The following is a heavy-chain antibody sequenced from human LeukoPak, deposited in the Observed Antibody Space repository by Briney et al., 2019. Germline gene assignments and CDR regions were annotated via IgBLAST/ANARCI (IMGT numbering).Heavy chain of an antibody. D-gene: IGHD3-10*01. CDR3: ARDLRNDYGSGSYYFDY. Sequence: GRSLRLSCAASGFTFTDYGMHWVRQAPGKGLEWVAVIWYDGSNKNYADSVKGRFTISRDNSKSTLYLQMNSLRAEDTALYYCARDLRNDYGSGSYYFDYWGQGTLVTASS. V-gene: IGHV3-33*01. J-gene: IGHJ4*02. CDR2: IWYDGSNK. CDR1: GFTFTDYG.